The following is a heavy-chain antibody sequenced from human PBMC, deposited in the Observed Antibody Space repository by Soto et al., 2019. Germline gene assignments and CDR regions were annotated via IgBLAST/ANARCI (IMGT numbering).Heavy chain of an antibody. V-gene: IGHV4-39*01. CDR2: IYYSGST. CDR3: ASPKIAFYNWFDP. Sequence: SETLSLTCTVSGGSISSSSYYWGWIRQPPGKGLEWIGSIYYSGSTYYNPSLKSRVTISVDTSKNQFSLKLSSVTAADKAVYYCASPKIAFYNWFDPWGQGTLVTVSS. J-gene: IGHJ5*02. D-gene: IGHD3-3*02. CDR1: GGSISSSSYY.